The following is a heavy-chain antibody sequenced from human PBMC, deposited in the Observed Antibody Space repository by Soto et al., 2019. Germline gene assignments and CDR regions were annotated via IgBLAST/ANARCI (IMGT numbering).Heavy chain of an antibody. D-gene: IGHD3-22*01. CDR1: GFTFSTYS. CDR3: ARYDSSGYYWPYYYYGMDV. Sequence: EVQLVESGGGLVKPGGSLRLSCAASGFTFSTYSMNLVRQAPGKWLEWVSSISSSSRYIYYPDSVKGRYTISRDNARNSLYLQMDSLRAEDSGVYYCARYDSSGYYWPYYYYGMDVWGQGTTVTVCS. V-gene: IGHV3-21*04. CDR2: ISSSSRYI. J-gene: IGHJ6*02.